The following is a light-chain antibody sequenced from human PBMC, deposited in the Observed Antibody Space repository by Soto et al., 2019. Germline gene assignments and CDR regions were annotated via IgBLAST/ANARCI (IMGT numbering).Light chain of an antibody. CDR2: DVS. CDR1: SSDVGGYNY. J-gene: IGLJ2*01. CDR3: SSYTSSSTLDVV. Sequence: QSALTQSASVSGSPGQSITISCTGTSSDVGGYNYVSWYQQHPGKAPKLIIYDVSNRPSGVSTRFSGSKSGNTASLTISGLQAEDEADYYCSSYTSSSTLDVVFGGGTQLTVL. V-gene: IGLV2-14*01.